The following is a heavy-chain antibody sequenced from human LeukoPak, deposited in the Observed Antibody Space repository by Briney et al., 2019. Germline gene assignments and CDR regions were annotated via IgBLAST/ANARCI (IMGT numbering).Heavy chain of an antibody. CDR3: ARPSCDSSGYEDAFDI. D-gene: IGHD3-22*01. V-gene: IGHV4-38-2*01. Sequence: SSETLSLTCAVSGYSISSGYYWGWIRQPPGKGLEWIGSIYHSGSTYYNPSLKSRVTISVDTSKNQFSLKLSSVTAADTAVYYCARPSCDSSGYEDAFDIWGQGTMVTVSS. CDR1: GYSISSGYY. J-gene: IGHJ3*02. CDR2: IYHSGST.